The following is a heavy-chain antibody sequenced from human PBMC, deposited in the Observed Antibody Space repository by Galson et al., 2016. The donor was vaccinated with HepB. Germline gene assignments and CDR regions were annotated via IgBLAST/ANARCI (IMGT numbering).Heavy chain of an antibody. CDR2: VSGTGEST. Sequence: SLRLSCAASGFAFINYAMSWVRQAPGKGLEWVSGVSGTGESTFYASSVKGRLTISRDNSKNTLYLQIHSLRAEDTAVYYCAKDVYDGGEHPHFDYWGQGTLVTVSS. CDR3: AKDVYDGGEHPHFDY. D-gene: IGHD3-16*01. V-gene: IGHV3-23*01. CDR1: GFAFINYA. J-gene: IGHJ4*02.